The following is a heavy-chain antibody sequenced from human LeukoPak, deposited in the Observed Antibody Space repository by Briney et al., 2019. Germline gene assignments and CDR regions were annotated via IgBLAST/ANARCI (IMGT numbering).Heavy chain of an antibody. V-gene: IGHV1-46*01. CDR1: GYTFTSYY. CDR3: ARVPGSSSSMYYFDY. J-gene: IGHJ4*02. CDR2: INPSGGST. D-gene: IGHD6-6*01. Sequence: ASVKVSCKASGYTFTSYYMHWVRQAPGQGLEWMGIINPSGGSTSYAPKFQGRVTMTRDTSTSTVYMELSSLRSEDTAVYYCARVPGSSSSMYYFDYWGQGTLVTVSS.